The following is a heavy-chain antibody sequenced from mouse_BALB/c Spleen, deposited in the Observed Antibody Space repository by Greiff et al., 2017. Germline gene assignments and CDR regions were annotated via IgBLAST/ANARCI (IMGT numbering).Heavy chain of an antibody. Sequence: EVHLVESGGGLVQPGGSLKLSCAASGFTFSSYGMSWVRQTPDKRLELVATINSNGGSTYYPDSVKGRFTISRDNAKNTLYLQMSSLKSEDTAMYYCARDNYGSSYRYYAMDYWGQGTSVTVSS. J-gene: IGHJ4*01. CDR3: ARDNYGSSYRYYAMDY. D-gene: IGHD1-1*01. V-gene: IGHV5-6-3*01. CDR1: GFTFSSYG. CDR2: INSNGGST.